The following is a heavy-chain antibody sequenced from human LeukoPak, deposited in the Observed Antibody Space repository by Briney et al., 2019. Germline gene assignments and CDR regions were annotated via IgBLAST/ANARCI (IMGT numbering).Heavy chain of an antibody. D-gene: IGHD2-15*01. CDR3: ARDQYCSAASCYSPYFFDH. CDR1: GFTFSNYA. V-gene: IGHV3-23*01. CDR2: ITGGRST. Sequence: GGSLRLSCAASGFTFSNYAMSWVRQAPGKGLEWISGITGGRSTYYADSVKGRFTIARDNSKNTLYLQMNSLRAEDTAVYYCARDQYCSAASCYSPYFFDHWGQGTLVTVSS. J-gene: IGHJ4*02.